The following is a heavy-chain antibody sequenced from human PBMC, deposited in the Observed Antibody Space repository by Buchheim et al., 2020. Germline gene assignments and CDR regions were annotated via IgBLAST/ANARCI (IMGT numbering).Heavy chain of an antibody. CDR2: IKEDGSEK. J-gene: IGHJ4*02. D-gene: IGHD6-19*01. V-gene: IGHV3-7*01. CDR1: GFTFSSYW. Sequence: EVQLVESGGGLVQPGGSLRLSCAASGFTFSSYWISWVRQAPGKGLEWVANIKEDGSEKYYVDSVKGRFTISRDNAKSPPYLQMNSLRAEDTAVYYCARDRGWLQFDYWGQGTL. CDR3: ARDRGWLQFDY.